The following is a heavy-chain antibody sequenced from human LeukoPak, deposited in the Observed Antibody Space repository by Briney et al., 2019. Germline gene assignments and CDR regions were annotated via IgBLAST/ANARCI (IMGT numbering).Heavy chain of an antibody. CDR3: AALQH. CDR2: ISWNSGSI. Sequence: PGGSLRLSCAASGFTFDDYAMHWVRQAPGKGLEWVSGISWNSGSIGYADSVKGRFTISGDNAKNSLYLQMNSLRAEDTALYYCAALQHWGQGTLVTVSS. CDR1: GFTFDDYA. J-gene: IGHJ1*01. V-gene: IGHV3-9*01.